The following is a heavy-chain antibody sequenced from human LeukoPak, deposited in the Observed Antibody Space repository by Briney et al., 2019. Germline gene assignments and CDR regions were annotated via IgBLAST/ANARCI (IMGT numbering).Heavy chain of an antibody. V-gene: IGHV3-33*06. D-gene: IGHD6-13*01. Sequence: GGSLRLSCAASGFTFSTYGMHWVRQAPGKRLEWVAVTWYDGSYKYYGDFVKGRFTISRDNSKNTLYLQMNSLRAEDTAVYYCAKAGIAAAGTPFDYWGQGTLVTVSS. J-gene: IGHJ4*02. CDR2: TWYDGSYK. CDR3: AKAGIAAAGTPFDY. CDR1: GFTFSTYG.